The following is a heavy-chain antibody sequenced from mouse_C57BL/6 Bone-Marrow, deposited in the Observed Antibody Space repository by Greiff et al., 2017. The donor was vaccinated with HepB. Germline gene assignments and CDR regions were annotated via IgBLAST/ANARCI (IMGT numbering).Heavy chain of an antibody. V-gene: IGHV5-6*01. CDR1: GFTFSSYG. Sequence: EVKLMESGGDLVKPGGSLKLSCAASGFTFSSYGMSWVRQTPDKRLEWVATISSGGSYTYYPDSVKGRFTISRDNAKNTLYLQMSSLKSEDTAMYYCARQRKLTVSGGQGTLVTVSA. J-gene: IGHJ3*01. CDR2: ISSGGSYT. CDR3: ARQRKLTVS.